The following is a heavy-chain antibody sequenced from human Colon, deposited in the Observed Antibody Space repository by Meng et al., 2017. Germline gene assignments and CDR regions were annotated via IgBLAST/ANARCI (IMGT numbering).Heavy chain of an antibody. V-gene: IGHV3-74*01. CDR2: INEDGIVS. CDR1: GFNFSSYW. Sequence: AHLVESGAGLVYPRRSPSLSCAASGFNFSSYWMHWVRQVPGKGLVWVSRINEDGIVSNYADSVKGRFTVPRDNAKNTLYLQMNSLRVEDTAVYYCARINYAEDSWGQGTLVTVSS. J-gene: IGHJ4*02. D-gene: IGHD4-17*01. CDR3: ARINYAEDS.